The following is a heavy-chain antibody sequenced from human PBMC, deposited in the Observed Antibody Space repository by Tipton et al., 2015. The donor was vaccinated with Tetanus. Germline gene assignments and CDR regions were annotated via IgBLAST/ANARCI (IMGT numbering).Heavy chain of an antibody. V-gene: IGHV1-18*01. J-gene: IGHJ4*02. CDR2: ISPYNGNT. CDR1: GYTFTSYG. D-gene: IGHD4-11*01. Sequence: QSGAEVKKPGASVKVSCKASGYTFTSYGIAWVRQAPGQGLEWMGWISPYNGNTNYAQNFQGRVTMTTETSTSTAYMELRSLISDDTAVYYCARDYSIPSYFDYWGQRTRVIVSS. CDR3: ARDYSIPSYFDY.